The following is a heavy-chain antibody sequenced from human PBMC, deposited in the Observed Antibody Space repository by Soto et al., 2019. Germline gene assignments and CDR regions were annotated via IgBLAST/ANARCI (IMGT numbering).Heavy chain of an antibody. D-gene: IGHD2-15*01. Sequence: QVQLQESGPGLVKPSETLSLTCTVSGGSVSSGSYYWSWIRQPPGKGLEWIGYIYYSGSTNYNPSLKSRVTISVDTSKNQFSLKLSSVTAADTAVSYSARGSGPNDAFDIWGQGTMVTVSS. CDR3: ARGSGPNDAFDI. J-gene: IGHJ3*02. CDR1: GGSVSSGSYY. CDR2: IYYSGST. V-gene: IGHV4-61*01.